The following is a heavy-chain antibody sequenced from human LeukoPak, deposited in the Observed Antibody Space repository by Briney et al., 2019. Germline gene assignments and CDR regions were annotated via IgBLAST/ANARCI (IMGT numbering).Heavy chain of an antibody. CDR1: GFMFSTYP. D-gene: IGHD2/OR15-2a*01. CDR3: AKERTQTTSFDY. J-gene: IGHJ4*02. V-gene: IGHV3-23*01. CDR2: ISGRGGST. Sequence: GGSLRLSCAASGFMFSTYPMNWVRQAPGKGLEWVSTISGRGGSTYYADSVKGRFTISRDNSKNTLYLQMNRLRADDTAIYYCAKERTQTTSFDYWGQGTLVTVSS.